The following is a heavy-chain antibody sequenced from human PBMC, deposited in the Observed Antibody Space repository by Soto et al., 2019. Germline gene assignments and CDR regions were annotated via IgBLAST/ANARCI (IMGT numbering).Heavy chain of an antibody. CDR3: AKDAGQQQLRPHFDY. CDR1: GFTFSSYA. CDR2: ISGSGGST. V-gene: IGHV3-23*01. D-gene: IGHD6-13*01. J-gene: IGHJ4*02. Sequence: EVQLLESGGGLVQPGVSLRLSCAASGFTFSSYAMSWVRQAPGKGLEWVSAISGSGGSTYYADSAKGRFTISRDNSKNTVYRQMNSLRAEDTAVYYCAKDAGQQQLRPHFDYWGQGTLVTVSS.